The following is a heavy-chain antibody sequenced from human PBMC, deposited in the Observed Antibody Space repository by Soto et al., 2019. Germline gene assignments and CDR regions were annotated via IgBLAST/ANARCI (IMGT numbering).Heavy chain of an antibody. Sequence: QVQLVQSGAEVKKPGSSVKVSCKASGGTFGSYAINWVRQAPGQGLEGMGIIIPIFGTTKYAQNFQGRVTITADDSARTVYMELTNLGSEDTAVYYCARGIAAAGTYFDYWGQGTLVTVSS. V-gene: IGHV1-69*18. CDR1: GGTFGSYA. CDR3: ARGIAAAGTYFDY. J-gene: IGHJ4*02. D-gene: IGHD6-13*01. CDR2: IIPIFGTT.